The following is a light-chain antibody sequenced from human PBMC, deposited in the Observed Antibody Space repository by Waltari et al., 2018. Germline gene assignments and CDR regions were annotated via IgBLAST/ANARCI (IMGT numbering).Light chain of an antibody. CDR3: TSYTSSHSLV. CDR1: SRDVGAYNY. CDR2: DVC. Sequence: QSALTQPASVSGSPGQSITISCTGTSRDVGAYNYLSWYQQHPGKAPKVVIFDVCYRPSVVSNRFSGSKPGNTASLTISGLQAENEADYYCTSYTSSHSLVFGTGTRVTV. J-gene: IGLJ1*01. V-gene: IGLV2-14*03.